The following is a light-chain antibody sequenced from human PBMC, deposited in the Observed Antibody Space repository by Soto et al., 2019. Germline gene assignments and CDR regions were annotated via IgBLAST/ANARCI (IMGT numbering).Light chain of an antibody. J-gene: IGKJ1*01. CDR2: GAS. Sequence: EIVMTQYPATMSLSPCDRATLSCRASQSVSSSYLSWYQQKPGQAPRLLIYGASTRATGIPARFSGSGSGTDFTLTISSLQPEDFAVYYCQQDYNLPPTFGQGTKWIS. CDR3: QQDYNLPPT. CDR1: QSVSSSY. V-gene: IGKV3D-7*01.